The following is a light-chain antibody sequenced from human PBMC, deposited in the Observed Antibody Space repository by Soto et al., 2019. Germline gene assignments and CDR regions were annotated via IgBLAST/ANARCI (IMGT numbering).Light chain of an antibody. J-gene: IGKJ4*01. CDR2: GAS. V-gene: IGKV3-15*01. CDR3: QQYHNWPPLT. CDR1: QSVSSN. Sequence: EIVMTQSPATLSVSPGERATLSCRASQSVSSNLAWYQQKPGQAPRLLIYGASTRATGIPARFSGSGSGTEFTLTISGLQSEDFAVYYCQQYHNWPPLTFGGGTKVEIK.